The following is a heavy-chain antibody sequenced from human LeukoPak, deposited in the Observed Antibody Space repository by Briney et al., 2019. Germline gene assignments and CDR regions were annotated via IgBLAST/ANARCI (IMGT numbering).Heavy chain of an antibody. V-gene: IGHV3-23*01. CDR2: ISDSGGST. Sequence: GGSLRLSCAASGFTFSSYAMSWVRQAPGQGLEWFSAISDSGGSTYYADSVKGRFTISRDNAKNTLYLQMNSLRAEDTAVYYCANHPAYYYGSGSYYSGEFDYWGQGTLVTVSS. CDR1: GFTFSSYA. J-gene: IGHJ4*02. CDR3: ANHPAYYYGSGSYYSGEFDY. D-gene: IGHD3-10*01.